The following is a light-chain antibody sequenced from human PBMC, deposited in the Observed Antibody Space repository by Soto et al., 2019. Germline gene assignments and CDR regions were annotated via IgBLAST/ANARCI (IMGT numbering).Light chain of an antibody. CDR1: SSDVGGYNS. V-gene: IGLV2-14*03. J-gene: IGLJ1*01. Sequence: QSVLTQPASVSGSPGQSITLSCTGTSSDVGGYNSVSWYQVHPGKAPKLTLYDVGDRPSGVSYRFSGSKSGNTASLTISGLQAADEADYFCSSFTSSMTNVFGSGTKVTVL. CDR2: DVG. CDR3: SSFTSSMTNV.